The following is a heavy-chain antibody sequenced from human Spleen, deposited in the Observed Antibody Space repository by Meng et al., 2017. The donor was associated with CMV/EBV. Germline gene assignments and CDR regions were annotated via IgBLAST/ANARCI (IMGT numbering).Heavy chain of an antibody. CDR1: GFTFDGYS. V-gene: IGHV3-43D*03. CDR3: AKPFTSGTFRPDFDY. Sequence: SGFTFDGYSVHLIRQVPGKGLEWVSLISWVGGITYYADSVKGRFTISRDNSKNSLYLQMDSLRTEDTALFYCAKPFTSGTFRPDFDYWGQGTLVTVSS. J-gene: IGHJ4*02. D-gene: IGHD1-26*01. CDR2: ISWVGGIT.